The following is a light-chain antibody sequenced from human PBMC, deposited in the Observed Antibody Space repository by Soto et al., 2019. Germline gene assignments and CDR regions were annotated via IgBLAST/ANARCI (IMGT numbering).Light chain of an antibody. CDR3: QSYDNSHVF. Sequence: NFMLTQPHSVSESPGKTVTISCTRSSGSIASNYVQWFQQRPGSAPTTVIYENNQRPSGVPDRFSGSIDSSSNSASLTISGLKTEDEADYYCQSYDNSHVFFSGGTKVTVL. V-gene: IGLV6-57*04. CDR2: ENN. J-gene: IGLJ2*01. CDR1: SGSIASNY.